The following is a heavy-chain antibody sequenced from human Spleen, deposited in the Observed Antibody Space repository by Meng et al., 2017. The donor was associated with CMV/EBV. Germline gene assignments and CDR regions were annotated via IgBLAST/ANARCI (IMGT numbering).Heavy chain of an antibody. CDR3: ARDLRFAVAPVAGCFDS. V-gene: IGHV3-7*01. Sequence: GESLKISCVASGLNFSRHWMSWVRQAPGKGLEWVANIKQAGDEKHYADSVKGRFTISRDNGKRSLYLQMNNLRVGDTAVYYCARDLRFAVAPVAGCFDSWGQGALVTVSS. CDR1: GLNFSRHW. J-gene: IGHJ4*02. CDR2: IKQAGDEK. D-gene: IGHD6-19*01.